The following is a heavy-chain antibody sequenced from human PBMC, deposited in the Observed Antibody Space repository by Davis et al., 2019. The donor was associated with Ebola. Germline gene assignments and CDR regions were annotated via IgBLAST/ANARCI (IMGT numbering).Heavy chain of an antibody. J-gene: IGHJ6*02. CDR3: ARELVDTAMVIDYYYGMDV. D-gene: IGHD5-18*01. V-gene: IGHV1-69*13. Sequence: SVKVSCKASGYTFTGYYMHWVRQAPGQGLEWMGGIIPIFGTANYAQKFQGRVTITADESTSTAYMELSSLRSEDTAVYYCARELVDTAMVIDYYYGMDVWGQGTTVTVSS. CDR1: GYTFTGYY. CDR2: IIPIFGTA.